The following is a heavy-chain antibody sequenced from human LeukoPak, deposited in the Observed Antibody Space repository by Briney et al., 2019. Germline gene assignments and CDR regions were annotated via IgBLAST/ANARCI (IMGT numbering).Heavy chain of an antibody. D-gene: IGHD2-15*01. CDR3: ARSGRDCSGVSCYSYYGMDV. V-gene: IGHV1-2*02. J-gene: IGHJ6*02. Sequence: ASVKVSCKASGYTFTSYYMHWVRQAPGQGLEWMGWINPNSGGTNYAQKFQGRVTMTRDTSISTAYMELSRLRSDDTAVYYCARSGRDCSGVSCYSYYGMDVWGQGTTVTVSS. CDR2: INPNSGGT. CDR1: GYTFTSYY.